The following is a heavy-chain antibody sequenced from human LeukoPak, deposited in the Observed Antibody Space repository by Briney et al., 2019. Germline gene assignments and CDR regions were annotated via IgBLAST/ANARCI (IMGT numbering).Heavy chain of an antibody. Sequence: SQTLSLTCTVSGGSISSGSYYWSWIRQPAGKGLEWIGRIYTSGSTDYNPSLKSRVTISVDTSKNQFSLKLSSVTAADTAVYYCARSTYYYDSSGYYSLYYFDYWGQGTLVTVSS. CDR1: GGSISSGSYY. J-gene: IGHJ4*02. CDR3: ARSTYYYDSSGYYSLYYFDY. CDR2: IYTSGST. D-gene: IGHD3-22*01. V-gene: IGHV4-61*02.